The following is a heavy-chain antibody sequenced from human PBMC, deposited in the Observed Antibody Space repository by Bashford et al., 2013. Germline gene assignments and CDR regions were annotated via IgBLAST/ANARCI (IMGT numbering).Heavy chain of an antibody. CDR3: ARGSSFDN. CDR1: GGTFNSFT. CDR2: IIPILGTT. J-gene: IGHJ4*02. D-gene: IGHD3-10*01. V-gene: IGHV1-69*08. Sequence: SVKVSCKASGGTFNSFTINWVRQAPGQGLEWMGGIIPILGTTNYAQTFQGRVTITADKSTDAVYMELNTLRFEDTAVYYCARGSSFDNWGQGTLVTVSS.